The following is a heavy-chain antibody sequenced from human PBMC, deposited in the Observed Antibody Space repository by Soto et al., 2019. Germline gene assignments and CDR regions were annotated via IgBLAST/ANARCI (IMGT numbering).Heavy chain of an antibody. D-gene: IGHD5-18*01. CDR3: ARHFRRYSYGPIDF. Sequence: PSETLSLTCTVPGGSINNSSYYWGWIRQPPGKGLEWIATIYYSGSTYYNPSLKSRVTISVDTSKNQFSLKLSSVTAADTAVYYCARHFRRYSYGPIDFWGQATLVTVSS. J-gene: IGHJ4*02. CDR2: IYYSGST. CDR1: GGSINNSSYY. V-gene: IGHV4-39*01.